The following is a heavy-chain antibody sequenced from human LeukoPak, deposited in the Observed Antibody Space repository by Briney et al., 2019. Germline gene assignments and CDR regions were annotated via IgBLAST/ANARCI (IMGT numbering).Heavy chain of an antibody. D-gene: IGHD5-12*01. CDR2: IIPIFGTA. V-gene: IGHV1-69*13. J-gene: IGHJ4*02. Sequence: SVKVSCKASGGTFSSYAISWVRQAPGQGLEWMGGIIPIFGTANYAQKFQGRVTITADESTSTAYMELSSLRSEDTAVYYCASGLLAIRQTPFDYWGQGTLVTVSS. CDR1: GGTFSSYA. CDR3: ASGLLAIRQTPFDY.